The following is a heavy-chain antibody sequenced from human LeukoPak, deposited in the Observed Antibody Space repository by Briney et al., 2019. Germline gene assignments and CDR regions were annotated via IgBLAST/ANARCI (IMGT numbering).Heavy chain of an antibody. J-gene: IGHJ6*02. D-gene: IGHD5-18*01. CDR2: ISSTGDST. Sequence: GGSLRLSCAASGFTFNFYAMTWVRQAPGKGLEWVSGISSTGDSTYYADSVKGRFTISRDNSKNTLYLQMNSLRAEDTAVYYCAKDLSYSYGYGYYYGMDVWGQGTTVTVSS. CDR1: GFTFNFYA. CDR3: AKDLSYSYGYGYYYGMDV. V-gene: IGHV3-23*01.